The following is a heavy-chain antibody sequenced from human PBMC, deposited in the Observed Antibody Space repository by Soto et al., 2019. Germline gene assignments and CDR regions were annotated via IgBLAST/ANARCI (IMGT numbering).Heavy chain of an antibody. D-gene: IGHD5-12*01. Sequence: SQTLSLTGAISGDSVSSNSAAWNWIRQSPSRGLEWLGRTYYRSKWYNDYAVSVKSRITINPDTSKNQFSLQLNSVTPEDTAVYYCARASGYSGYDLALSYYYGMDGWGQGTTVTVSS. CDR1: GDSVSSNSAA. V-gene: IGHV6-1*01. CDR3: ARASGYSGYDLALSYYYGMDG. J-gene: IGHJ6*02. CDR2: TYYRSKWYN.